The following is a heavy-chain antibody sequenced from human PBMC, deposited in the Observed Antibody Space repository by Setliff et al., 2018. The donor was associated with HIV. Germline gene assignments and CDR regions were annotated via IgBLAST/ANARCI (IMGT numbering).Heavy chain of an antibody. Sequence: GGSLRLSCAASGFTVSSNYMSWIRQAPGKGLEWVSVLYSGGSTYYADSVKGRFTISRDISKNTLYLQMNSLRAEDTAVYYCARTMCHVYTAMLKYYYYYYMDVWGKGTTVTVSS. CDR2: LYSGGST. D-gene: IGHD5-18*01. J-gene: IGHJ6*03. CDR1: GFTVSSNY. V-gene: IGHV3-53*01. CDR3: ARTMCHVYTAMLKYYYYYYMDV.